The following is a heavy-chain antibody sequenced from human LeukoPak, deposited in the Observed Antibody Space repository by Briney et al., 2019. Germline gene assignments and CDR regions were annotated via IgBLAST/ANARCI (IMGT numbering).Heavy chain of an antibody. V-gene: IGHV3-23*01. CDR1: GFTFSSYA. D-gene: IGHD6-13*01. CDR2: IVGSGDRT. CDR3: AKHLYSSSWYNFDY. Sequence: GGSLRLSCAASGFTFSSYAMSWVRQAPGKGLEWVSTIVGSGDRTYYGDSVKGRFTISRDNSKNTLYLQMNSLRAEDTAVYYCAKHLYSSSWYNFDYWGQGTLVTVS. J-gene: IGHJ4*02.